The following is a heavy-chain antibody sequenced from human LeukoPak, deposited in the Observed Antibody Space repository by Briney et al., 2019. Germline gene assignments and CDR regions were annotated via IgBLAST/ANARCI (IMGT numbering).Heavy chain of an antibody. V-gene: IGHV3-15*01. J-gene: IGHJ4*02. CDR2: IKSKTDGVTT. CDR3: TGPDVVVTAAFDY. Sequence: PGGSLRLSCAASGFTFSNAWMSWVRQAPGKGLEWVGRIKSKTDGVTTDYAAPVTGRFTISRDDSKNTLYLQMNSLKTEDTAVYYCTGPDVVVTAAFDYWGQGTLVTVSS. CDR1: GFTFSNAW. D-gene: IGHD2-21*02.